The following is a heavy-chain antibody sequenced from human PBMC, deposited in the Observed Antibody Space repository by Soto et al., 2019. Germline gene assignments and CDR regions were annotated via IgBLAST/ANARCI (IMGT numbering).Heavy chain of an antibody. J-gene: IGHJ6*02. Sequence: PSETLSLTCAVYGGSFSGYYWSWIRQPPGKGLEWIGEINHSGSTNYNPSLKSRVTISVDTSKNQFSLKLSSVTAADTAVYYCARGRGSSSKKDYYYYGMDVWGQGTTVTVSS. D-gene: IGHD6-6*01. CDR1: GGSFSGYY. V-gene: IGHV4-34*01. CDR2: INHSGST. CDR3: ARGRGSSSKKDYYYYGMDV.